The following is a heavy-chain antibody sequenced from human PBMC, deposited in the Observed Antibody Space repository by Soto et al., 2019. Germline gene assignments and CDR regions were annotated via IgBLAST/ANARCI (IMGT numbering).Heavy chain of an antibody. Sequence: EVQLVESGGGLVQPGGSLRLSCAASGFTFSSYSMNWVRQAPGKGLEWVSYISSSSSTIYYADSVKGRFTISRDNAENSLYLQMNILTDEDTAVYYCARSEYSSLSYGMDVWGQGTTVTVSS. D-gene: IGHD6-6*01. CDR2: ISSSSSTI. CDR1: GFTFSSYS. J-gene: IGHJ6*02. V-gene: IGHV3-48*02. CDR3: ARSEYSSLSYGMDV.